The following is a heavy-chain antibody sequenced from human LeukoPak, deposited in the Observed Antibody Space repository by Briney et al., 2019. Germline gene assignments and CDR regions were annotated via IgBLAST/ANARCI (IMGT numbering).Heavy chain of an antibody. CDR3: ARDSYYYDSSGYYEEYFQH. J-gene: IGHJ1*01. Sequence: GGSLRLSCAASGFTFSNYWMSWVRQAPGKGLEWVANIKEDGSEKYYVDSVKGRFTISRDNSKNTLYLQMNSLRAEDTAVYYCARDSYYYDSSGYYEEYFQHWGQGTLVTVSS. CDR1: GFTFSNYW. D-gene: IGHD3-22*01. CDR2: IKEDGSEK. V-gene: IGHV3-7*01.